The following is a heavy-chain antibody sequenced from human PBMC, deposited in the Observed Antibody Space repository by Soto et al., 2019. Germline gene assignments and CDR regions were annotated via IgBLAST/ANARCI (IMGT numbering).Heavy chain of an antibody. Sequence: KVSCKASGYTFTGYYMHWVRQAPGQGLEWMGWINPNSGGTNYAQKFQGRVTMTRDTSISTAYMELSRLRSDDTAVYYCARVIRGVICSGSSCYGNWFDSWGQGTMVTVSS. CDR3: ARVIRGVICSGSSCYGNWFDS. CDR1: GYTFTGYY. CDR2: INPNSGGT. D-gene: IGHD2-15*01. J-gene: IGHJ5*01. V-gene: IGHV1-2*02.